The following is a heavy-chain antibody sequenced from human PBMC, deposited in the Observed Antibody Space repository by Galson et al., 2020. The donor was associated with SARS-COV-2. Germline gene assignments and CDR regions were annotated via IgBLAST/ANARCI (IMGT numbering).Heavy chain of an antibody. J-gene: IGHJ4*02. CDR3: AKSSERVSIIVVVITFPEHFDS. CDR2: ISGSGGTT. CDR1: GFTFSTYA. Sequence: TGGSLRLSCAASGFTFSTYAMSWVRQAPGKGLEWVSTISGSGGTTYYADSAKGRFTISKDNSKNTLNLQINNLRVEDTAVYYCAKSSERVSIIVVVITFPEHFDSWGPGTLVTVSS. D-gene: IGHD3-22*01. V-gene: IGHV3-23*01.